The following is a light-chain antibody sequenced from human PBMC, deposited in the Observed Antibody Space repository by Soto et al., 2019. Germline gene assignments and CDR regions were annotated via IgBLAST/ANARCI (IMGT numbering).Light chain of an antibody. CDR3: QQYGSSPLT. J-gene: IGKJ4*01. V-gene: IGKV3-20*01. CDR1: QSVKSS. CDR2: GAS. Sequence: DIVLTQSPATLSVSPGERATLSCRASQSVKSSLAWYQQKPGQAPRLLIYGASSRATGIPDRFSGSGSGTDFTLTISRLEPEDFAVYYCQQYGSSPLTFGGGTKVDIK.